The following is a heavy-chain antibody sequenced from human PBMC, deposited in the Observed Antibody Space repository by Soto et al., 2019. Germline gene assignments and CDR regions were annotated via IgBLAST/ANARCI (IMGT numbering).Heavy chain of an antibody. V-gene: IGHV3-23*01. D-gene: IGHD2-2*01. CDR2: ISGSGGST. J-gene: IGHJ6*02. CDR3: AKGLGPMHEYYYYGMDV. Sequence: GGSLRLSCAASGFTFSSYAMSWVRQAPGKGLEWVSAISGSGGSTYYADSVKGRFTISRDNSKNTLYLQMNSLRAEDTAVYYCAKGLGPMHEYYYYGMDVWGQGTTVTVSS. CDR1: GFTFSSYA.